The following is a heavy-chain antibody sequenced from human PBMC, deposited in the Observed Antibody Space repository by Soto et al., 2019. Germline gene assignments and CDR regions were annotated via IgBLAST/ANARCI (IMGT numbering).Heavy chain of an antibody. CDR1: GGTFSSYA. V-gene: IGHV1-69*13. Sequence: GASVKVSCKASGGTFSSYAISWVRQAPGQGLEWMGGIIPIFGTANYAQKFQSRVTITADESTSTAYMELSSLRSEDTAVYYCARSGDSYGDIDYWGQGTLVTVSS. D-gene: IGHD5-18*01. CDR2: IIPIFGTA. CDR3: ARSGDSYGDIDY. J-gene: IGHJ4*02.